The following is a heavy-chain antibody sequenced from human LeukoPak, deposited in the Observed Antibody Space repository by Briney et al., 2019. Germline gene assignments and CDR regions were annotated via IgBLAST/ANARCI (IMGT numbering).Heavy chain of an antibody. CDR3: ARDRGGELDY. D-gene: IGHD2-21*01. Sequence: ASVKVSCKASGGTFSSYAISWVRQAPGQGLEWMGGIIPIFGTANYAQKFQGRVTITADESTSTAYMELSRLRSEDTAVYYCARDRGGELDYWGQGTLVTVSS. V-gene: IGHV1-69*13. CDR2: IIPIFGTA. CDR1: GGTFSSYA. J-gene: IGHJ4*02.